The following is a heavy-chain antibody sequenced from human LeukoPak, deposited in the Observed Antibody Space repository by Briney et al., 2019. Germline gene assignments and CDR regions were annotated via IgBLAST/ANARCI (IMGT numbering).Heavy chain of an antibody. CDR1: GFTFSASG. CDR2: IRDDGTNE. D-gene: IGHD2-15*01. J-gene: IGHJ6*02. Sequence: GGSLRLSCAASGFTFSASGMHWVRQAPGKGLEGVAFIRDDGTNEYYADSVKGRFTISRDNSKNTLYLQMNSLRAEDTAVYYCAKDRYCCDYYAMDVWGQGTTVTVSS. CDR3: AKDRYCCDYYAMDV. V-gene: IGHV3-30*02.